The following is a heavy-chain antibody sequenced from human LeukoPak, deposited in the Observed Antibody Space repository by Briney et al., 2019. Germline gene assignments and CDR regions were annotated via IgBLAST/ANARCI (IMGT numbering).Heavy chain of an antibody. CDR1: GFTVSSNH. CDR2: IYSGGST. CDR3: ARIETVADAFDI. D-gene: IGHD1-1*01. Sequence: GGSLRLSCAASGFTVSSNHMTWVRQAPGKGLEWVSLIYSGGSTSYADSVRGRFTISRDNSKNTLYLQMNSLRAEDTAVYYCARIETVADAFDIWGQGTLVTVSS. V-gene: IGHV3-66*01. J-gene: IGHJ3*02.